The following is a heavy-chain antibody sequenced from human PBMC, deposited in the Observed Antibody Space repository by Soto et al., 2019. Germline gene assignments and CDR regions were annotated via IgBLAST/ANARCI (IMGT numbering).Heavy chain of an antibody. Sequence: PVGSLRLSCAASGFTFSTYWMSWVRQTPGKGLEWVANIKQDGSEKYYVDSVKGRFTISRDNAKNSVYLQMNSLRAEDAAVYYCARVYYYDSSTYYSYYFDYWGQGTLVTVSS. D-gene: IGHD3-22*01. CDR3: ARVYYYDSSTYYSYYFDY. J-gene: IGHJ4*02. V-gene: IGHV3-7*01. CDR2: IKQDGSEK. CDR1: GFTFSTYW.